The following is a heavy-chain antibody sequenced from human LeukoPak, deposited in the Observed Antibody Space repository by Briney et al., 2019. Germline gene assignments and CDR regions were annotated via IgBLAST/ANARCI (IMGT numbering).Heavy chain of an antibody. V-gene: IGHV3-21*01. Sequence: GGSLRLSCAASGITFSNYNMNWVRQAPGKGLEWVSSISNSGGNIDYADSVKGRVTISRDNAKNSLFLQMNSLRAEDTALYYCATVEVMVRGVGGFDYWGQGTLVTVSS. J-gene: IGHJ4*02. CDR3: ATVEVMVRGVGGFDY. CDR2: ISNSGGNI. CDR1: GITFSNYN. D-gene: IGHD3-10*01.